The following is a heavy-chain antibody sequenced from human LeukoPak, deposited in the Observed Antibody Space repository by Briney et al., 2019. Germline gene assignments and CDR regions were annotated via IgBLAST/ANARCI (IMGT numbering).Heavy chain of an antibody. V-gene: IGHV1-3*01. CDR1: GYTFTSYA. J-gene: IGHJ4*02. CDR3: ARDRRIAAACTTELAPFDY. D-gene: IGHD6-13*01. Sequence: ASVKASCKASGYTFTSYAMHWVRQAPGQRLEWMGWINAGNGNTKYSQKFQGRVTITRDTSASTAYMELSSLRSEDTAVYYCARDRRIAAACTTELAPFDYWGQGTLVTVSS. CDR2: INAGNGNT.